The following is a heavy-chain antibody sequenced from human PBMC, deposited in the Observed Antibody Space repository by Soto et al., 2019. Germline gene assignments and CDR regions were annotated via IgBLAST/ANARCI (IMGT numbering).Heavy chain of an antibody. CDR3: ARAADRITIFGVRNYYYYGMDV. CDR2: ISYDGSNK. Sequence: GGSLRLSCAASGFTFSSYAMHWVRQAPGKGLEWVAVISYDGSNKYYADSVKGRFTISRDNSKNTLYLQMNSLRAEDTAVYYCARAADRITIFGVRNYYYYGMDVWGQGTTVTVSS. D-gene: IGHD3-3*01. CDR1: GFTFSSYA. V-gene: IGHV3-30-3*01. J-gene: IGHJ6*02.